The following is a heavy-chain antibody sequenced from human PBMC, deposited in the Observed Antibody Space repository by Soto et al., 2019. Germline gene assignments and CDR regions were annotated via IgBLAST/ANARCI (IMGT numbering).Heavy chain of an antibody. CDR1: GFTLSNYV. D-gene: IGHD6-19*01. Sequence: SLRLSCAASGFTLSNYVMNWVRQAPGKGLEWISCIGISSVTIFHADSVKGRFTISRDSAKNSLYLQMNSLRAEDTAMYYCARVPSRGWPYFFDYWGLGNLVTVSX. CDR2: IGISSVTI. CDR3: ARVPSRGWPYFFDY. J-gene: IGHJ4*02. V-gene: IGHV3-48*01.